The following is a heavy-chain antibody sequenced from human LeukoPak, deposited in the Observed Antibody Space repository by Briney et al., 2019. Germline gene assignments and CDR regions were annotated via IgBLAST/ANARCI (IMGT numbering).Heavy chain of an antibody. Sequence: PGGSLRLSCAASGFTFSSYGMHWVRQAPGKGLEWVAVISYDGSNKYYADSVKGRFTISRDNSKNTLYLQMNSLRAEDTAVYYCARGRITSSWYYFDYWGQGALVTVSS. V-gene: IGHV3-30*03. J-gene: IGHJ4*02. D-gene: IGHD6-13*01. CDR1: GFTFSSYG. CDR3: ARGRITSSWYYFDY. CDR2: ISYDGSNK.